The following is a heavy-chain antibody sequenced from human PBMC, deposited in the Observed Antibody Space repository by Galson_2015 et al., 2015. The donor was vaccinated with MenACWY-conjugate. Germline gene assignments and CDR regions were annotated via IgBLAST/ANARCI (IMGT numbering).Heavy chain of an antibody. CDR2: IYPGDSDT. V-gene: IGHV5-51*01. Sequence: QSGAEVKKPGESLQISCKGSGYSFTSYWIGWVRQMPGKGLEWMGIIYPGDSDTRYSPSFQGQVTISADKSISTAYLQWSSLKASDTAMYYCASCDCSGGSCKHPCRIFDYWGQGTLVTVSS. D-gene: IGHD2-15*01. J-gene: IGHJ4*02. CDR1: GYSFTSYW. CDR3: ASCDCSGGSCKHPCRIFDY.